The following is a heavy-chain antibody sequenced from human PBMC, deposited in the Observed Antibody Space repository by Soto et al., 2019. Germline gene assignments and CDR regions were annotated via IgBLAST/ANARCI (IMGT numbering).Heavy chain of an antibody. CDR1: GYTFIRYS. CDR3: ARDYGFGELSGAYDGFDI. D-gene: IGHD3-10*01. V-gene: IGHV1-18*01. Sequence: QVQLVQSGAEVKKPGASVKVSCKASGYTFIRYSITWVRQAPGQGLEWMGWISTNNGNTNYAQSLQGRVTMTTDTSTSTAYMELSSLRSDDTAVYYCARDYGFGELSGAYDGFDIWGQGTMVTVSP. CDR2: ISTNNGNT. J-gene: IGHJ3*02.